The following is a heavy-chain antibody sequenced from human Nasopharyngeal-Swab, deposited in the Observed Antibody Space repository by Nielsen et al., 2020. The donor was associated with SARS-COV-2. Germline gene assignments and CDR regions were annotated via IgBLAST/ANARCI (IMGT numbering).Heavy chain of an antibody. J-gene: IGHJ6*02. CDR1: GFTFSSYW. Sequence: GESLKISCAASGFTFSSYWMHWVRQAPGKGLEWVSVIYSGGSTYYADSVKGRFTISRDNSKNTLYLQMNSLRAEDTAVYFCARESYGMDVWGQGTTVTVSS. CDR3: ARESYGMDV. CDR2: IYSGGST. V-gene: IGHV3-53*01.